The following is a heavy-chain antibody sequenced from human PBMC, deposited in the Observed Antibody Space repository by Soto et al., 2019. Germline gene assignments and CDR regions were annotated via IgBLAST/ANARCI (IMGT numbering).Heavy chain of an antibody. Sequence: SETRSLTCTVSGGSIGRSSYYWGWIRQAPGKGLEWIGSIYYSGSTYYNPSLKSRVTISVDTSKNQFSLKLSSVTAADTAVYYCARYCSSTSCYVDYYYGMDVWGQGTTVT. CDR3: ARYCSSTSCYVDYYYGMDV. CDR1: GGSIGRSSYY. V-gene: IGHV4-39*01. CDR2: IYYSGST. J-gene: IGHJ6*02. D-gene: IGHD2-2*01.